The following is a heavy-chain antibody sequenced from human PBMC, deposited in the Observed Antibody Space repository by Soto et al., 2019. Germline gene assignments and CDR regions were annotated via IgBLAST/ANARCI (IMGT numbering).Heavy chain of an antibody. V-gene: IGHV3-30*18. CDR1: GFTFSSYG. J-gene: IGHJ3*02. D-gene: IGHD3-16*02. CDR3: ANDNPEGVIYDYVGGSYRHDAFDI. Sequence: QVQLVESGGGVVQPGRSLRLSCAASGFTFSSYGMHWVRQAPGKGLEWVAVISYDGSNKYYADSVKGRFTISRDNSKNTLYLQLNRLIAEDTAVYYCANDNPEGVIYDYVGGSYRHDAFDIWGQGTLVTVSS. CDR2: ISYDGSNK.